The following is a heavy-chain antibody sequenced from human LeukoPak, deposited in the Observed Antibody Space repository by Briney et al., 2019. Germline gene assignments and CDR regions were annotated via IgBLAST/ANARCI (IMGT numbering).Heavy chain of an antibody. V-gene: IGHV1-8*01. Sequence: GASVKVSCKASGYTFTSYDINWVRQATGQGLEWMGWMNPNSGNTGYAQKFQDRVIMTRNTSISTVSMELSSLRSDDTAVYYCARTKNSYTDINTAWFDPWGQGTLVTVSS. CDR3: ARTKNSYTDINTAWFDP. J-gene: IGHJ5*02. CDR2: MNPNSGNT. CDR1: GYTFTSYD. D-gene: IGHD2-15*01.